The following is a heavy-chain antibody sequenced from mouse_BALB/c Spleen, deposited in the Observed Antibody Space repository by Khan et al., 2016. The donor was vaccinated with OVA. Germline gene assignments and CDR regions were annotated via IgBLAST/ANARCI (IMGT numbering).Heavy chain of an antibody. CDR2: IRGDGST. J-gene: IGHJ2*01. V-gene: IGHV2-6-7*01. CDR1: GFSLTGYG. Sequence: QVQLKQSGPGLVAPSQSLSITCTVSGFSLTGYGVNWVRQPPGKGLEWLGMIRGDGSTDYNSALKSRLSISKDNSKSQVFLKMNSLPTDDTARYCCAINYYGSSFYFDYWGLGTTLTVSS. CDR3: AINYYGSSFYFDY. D-gene: IGHD1-1*01.